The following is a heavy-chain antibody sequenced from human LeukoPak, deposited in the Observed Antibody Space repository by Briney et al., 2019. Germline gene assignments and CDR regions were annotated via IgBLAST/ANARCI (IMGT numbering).Heavy chain of an antibody. CDR3: ARVFTDVWGSYQFDY. CDR1: GGSFSGYY. Sequence: PSETLSLTCAVYGGSFSGYYWSWIRQPPGKGLEWIGEINHSGSTNYNPSLKSRVTISVDTSKNQFSLKLSSVTAADTAVYYCARVFTDVWGSYQFDYWGQGTLVTVSS. D-gene: IGHD3-16*02. V-gene: IGHV4-34*01. J-gene: IGHJ4*02. CDR2: INHSGST.